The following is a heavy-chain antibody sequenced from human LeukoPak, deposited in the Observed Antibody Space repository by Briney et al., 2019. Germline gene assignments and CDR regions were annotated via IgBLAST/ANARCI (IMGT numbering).Heavy chain of an antibody. CDR3: ATRPAGNTWAAIFDF. CDR1: GSMSNHF. D-gene: IGHD6-6*01. J-gene: IGHJ5*01. V-gene: IGHV4-59*11. Sequence: PSETLSLTCTVFGSMSNHFWSWIRQPPGKGLEWIGYIYDSGATDYNPSLKSRATMSVDTSANQFSLKLSSVTTADTAVYYCATRPAGNTWAAIFDFWSQGTLVTVSS. CDR2: IYDSGAT.